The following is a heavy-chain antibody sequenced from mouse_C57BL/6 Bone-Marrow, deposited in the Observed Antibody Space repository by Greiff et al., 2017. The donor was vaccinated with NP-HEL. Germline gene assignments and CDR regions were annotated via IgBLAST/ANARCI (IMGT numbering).Heavy chain of an antibody. V-gene: IGHV1-72*01. CDR1: GYTFTSYW. CDR2: IDPNSGGT. J-gene: IGHJ4*01. Sequence: QVQLQQSGAELVKPGASVKLSCKASGYTFTSYWMHWVKQRPGRGLEWIGRIDPNSGGTKYNEKFKSKATLTVDKPSSTAYMQLSSLTSEDSEVYYCAREGYDYDGRFYAMDYWGQGTSVTVSS. CDR3: AREGYDYDGRFYAMDY. D-gene: IGHD2-4*01.